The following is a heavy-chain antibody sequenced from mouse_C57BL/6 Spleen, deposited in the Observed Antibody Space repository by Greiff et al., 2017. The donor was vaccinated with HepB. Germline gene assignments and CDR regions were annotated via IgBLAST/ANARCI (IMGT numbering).Heavy chain of an antibody. CDR3: ARYCYYPYIDY. CDR2: INPSTGGT. J-gene: IGHJ2*01. D-gene: IGHD2-12*01. Sequence: EVMLVESGPELVKPGASVKISCKASGYSFTGYYMNWVKQSPEKSLEWIGEINPSTGGTTYNQKFKAKATLTVDKSSSTAYMQLKSLTSEDSAVYYCARYCYYPYIDYWGQGTTLTVSS. V-gene: IGHV1-42*01. CDR1: GYSFTGYY.